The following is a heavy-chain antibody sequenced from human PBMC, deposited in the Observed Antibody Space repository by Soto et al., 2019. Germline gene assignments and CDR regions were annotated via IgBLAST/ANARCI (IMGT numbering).Heavy chain of an antibody. CDR1: GGSFSGYY. Sequence: PSETLSLTCAVYGGSFSGYYWSWIRQPPGKGLEWIGEINHSGSTNYNPSLKSRVTISVDTSKNQFSLKLSSVTAADTAVYYCARGGLEMATITDYYYYGMDVWGQGTTVTVS. V-gene: IGHV4-34*01. J-gene: IGHJ6*02. CDR3: ARGGLEMATITDYYYYGMDV. D-gene: IGHD5-12*01. CDR2: INHSGST.